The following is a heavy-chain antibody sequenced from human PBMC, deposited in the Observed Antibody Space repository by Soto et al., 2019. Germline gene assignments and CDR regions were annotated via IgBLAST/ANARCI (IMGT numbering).Heavy chain of an antibody. CDR3: ATLGAGYDFWSGYYPPIAYDI. D-gene: IGHD3-3*01. Sequence: ASVKVSCKASGFTFTSSAMQWVRQARGQRLEWIGWIVVGSGNTNYAQKFQERVTITRDMSTSTAYMELSSLRSEDTAVYYCATLGAGYDFWSGYYPPIAYDIWGQGTMVTVSS. CDR2: IVVGSGNT. V-gene: IGHV1-58*02. J-gene: IGHJ3*02. CDR1: GFTFTSSA.